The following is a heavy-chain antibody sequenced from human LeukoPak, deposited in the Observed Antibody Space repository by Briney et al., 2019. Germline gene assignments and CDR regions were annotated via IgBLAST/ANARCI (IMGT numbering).Heavy chain of an antibody. J-gene: IGHJ4*02. Sequence: GGSLRPSCAASGFTFSSYAMSWVRQAPGKGLEWVSGISGSGGSTFYADSVKGRFTISRDNSKNTLYLQVNSLRAEDTAVYYCAKDHYDILTGYYPPKNWGQGTPVTVSS. CDR1: GFTFSSYA. D-gene: IGHD3-9*01. CDR2: ISGSGGST. V-gene: IGHV3-23*01. CDR3: AKDHYDILTGYYPPKN.